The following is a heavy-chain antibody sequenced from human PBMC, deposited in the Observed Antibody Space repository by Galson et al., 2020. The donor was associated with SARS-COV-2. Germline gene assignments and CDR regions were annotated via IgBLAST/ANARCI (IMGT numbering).Heavy chain of an antibody. Sequence: GASLKISCAASGFTLSNYGMHWVRQAPGKGLEWVAVIWYDGSNKYYRDSVKGRFTISRDNSKNTLYLQMNSLRAEDTAVYYCARGPPVQQYYDGYNDAFDIWGQGTMVTVSS. V-gene: IGHV3-33*01. CDR1: GFTLSNYG. J-gene: IGHJ3*02. CDR2: IWYDGSNK. D-gene: IGHD3-22*01. CDR3: ARGPPVQQYYDGYNDAFDI.